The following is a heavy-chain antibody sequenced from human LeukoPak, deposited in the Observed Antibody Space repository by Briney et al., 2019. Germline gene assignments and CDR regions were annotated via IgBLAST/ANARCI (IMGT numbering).Heavy chain of an antibody. CDR1: GGSISSSSYY. V-gene: IGHV4-39*07. J-gene: IGHJ4*02. D-gene: IGHD1-26*01. CDR2: IYYSGST. Sequence: SETLSLTCTVSGGSISSSSYYWGWIRQPPGKGLEWIGSIYYSGSTYYNPSLKSRVTISADTSKNQFSLKLSSVTAADTAVYYCARDSGSYRGWYFDYWGQGTLVTVSS. CDR3: ARDSGSYRGWYFDY.